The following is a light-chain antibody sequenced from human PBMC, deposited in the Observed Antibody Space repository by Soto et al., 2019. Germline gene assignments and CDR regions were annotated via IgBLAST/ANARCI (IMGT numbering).Light chain of an antibody. Sequence: QSVLTQPASVSGSPGQSITISCTGTSSDVGSYRHVAWYQQYPGKAPKLMIYEGTNRPSGVSNRFSGSKSGNTASLTISGLQTEDEADYYCCSYAGSSTFVFGGGTKLTVL. CDR1: SSDVGSYRH. J-gene: IGLJ2*01. CDR3: CSYAGSSTFV. CDR2: EGT. V-gene: IGLV2-23*03.